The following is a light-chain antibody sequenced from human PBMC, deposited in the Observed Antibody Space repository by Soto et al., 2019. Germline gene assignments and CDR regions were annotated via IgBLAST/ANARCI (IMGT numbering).Light chain of an antibody. V-gene: IGLV2-14*01. CDR3: SSFASTHTYV. Sequence: QSALTQPASVSGSPGQSITISCTGTSSDVAFYNHVSWYQQHPGKAPKLLIYEVNNRPSGVSHRFSGSESGNTASLTISGLQAEGEADYYCSSFASTHTYVFGTGTKVTVL. CDR2: EVN. CDR1: SSDVAFYNH. J-gene: IGLJ1*01.